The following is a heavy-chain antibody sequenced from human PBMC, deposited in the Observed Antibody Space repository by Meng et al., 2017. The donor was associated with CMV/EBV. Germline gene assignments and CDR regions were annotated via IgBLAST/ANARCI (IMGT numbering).Heavy chain of an antibody. CDR1: GFTFSNYA. D-gene: IGHD2-2*01. V-gene: IGHV3-30*02. CDR2: IRYDGSNK. Sequence: GESLKISCAASGFTFSNYAMHWVRQAPGKGPEWVAFIRYDGSNKYYADSVKGRFTISRDNSKNTLYLQMNSLRAEDTAVYYCAKGSRLPEGIYYYGMDVWGQGTTVTVSS. J-gene: IGHJ6*02. CDR3: AKGSRLPEGIYYYGMDV.